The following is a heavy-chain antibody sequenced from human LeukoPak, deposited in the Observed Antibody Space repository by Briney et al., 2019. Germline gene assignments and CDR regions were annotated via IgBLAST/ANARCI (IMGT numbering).Heavy chain of an antibody. CDR2: ISGVVGST. CDR1: GFTFDDYA. Sequence: GGSRRLSSAPSGFTFDDYAMHWGRHAPGKGLEWGSLISGVVGSTYYADSVKGRFTISRDNSKNSLYLQMNSLRTEDTALYYCAKGRIAVAGYFDYCGDGTLVTASS. J-gene: IGHJ4*03. D-gene: IGHD6-19*01. V-gene: IGHV3-43*02. CDR3: AKGRIAVAGYFDY.